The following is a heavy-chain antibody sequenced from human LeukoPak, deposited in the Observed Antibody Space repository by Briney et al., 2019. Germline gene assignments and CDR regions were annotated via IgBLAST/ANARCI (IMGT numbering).Heavy chain of an antibody. V-gene: IGHV1-3*01. CDR1: GYTFTSYA. CDR3: ARGYSGCFHY. D-gene: IGHD1-26*01. J-gene: IGHJ4*02. Sequence: GASVKVSCKASGYTFTSYAMHWVRQAPGQRLEWMGWINAGNGNTKYSQRFQDRVTITMDTSASTVYMEMNDLGSEDTAAYYCARGYSGCFHYWGQGALVTVSS. CDR2: INAGNGNT.